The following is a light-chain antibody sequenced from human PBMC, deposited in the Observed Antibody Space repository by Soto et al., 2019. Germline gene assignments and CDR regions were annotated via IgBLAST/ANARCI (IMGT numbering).Light chain of an antibody. CDR3: SSYTSSSTLEV. Sequence: QSALTQPGSVSGSPGQSITISCTGTSSDVGGYNYVSSYQQHPGKAPKLMIYDVSNRPSGVSNRFSGSKSGNTASLTISGLQAEDEAVYYCSSYTSSSTLEVFGGGTKLTVL. J-gene: IGLJ2*01. V-gene: IGLV2-14*01. CDR1: SSDVGGYNY. CDR2: DVS.